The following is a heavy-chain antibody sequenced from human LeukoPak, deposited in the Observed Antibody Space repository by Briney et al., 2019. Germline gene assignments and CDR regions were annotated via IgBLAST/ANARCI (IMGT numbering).Heavy chain of an antibody. Sequence: SETLSLTCAVYGGSFSGYYWGWIRQPPGKGLEWIGEINHSGSTNYNPSLKSRVTISVDTSKNQFSLKLSSVTAADTAVYYCARAVYGSGSPPPYYYYGMDVWGQGTTVTVPS. CDR2: INHSGST. V-gene: IGHV4-34*01. J-gene: IGHJ6*02. D-gene: IGHD3-10*01. CDR3: ARAVYGSGSPPPYYYYGMDV. CDR1: GGSFSGYY.